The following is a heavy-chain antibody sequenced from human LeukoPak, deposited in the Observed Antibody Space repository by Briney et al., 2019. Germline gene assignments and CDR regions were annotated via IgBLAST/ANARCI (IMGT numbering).Heavy chain of an antibody. Sequence: SETLSLTCTVSGYSISSGYYWGWIRQPPGKGLEWIGSIYHSGSTYYNPSLKSRVTISVDTSKNQFSLKLSSVTAADTAVYYCARRQRWLQGLDYWGQGTLVTVSS. CDR1: GYSISSGYY. D-gene: IGHD5-24*01. V-gene: IGHV4-38-2*02. CDR2: IYHSGST. J-gene: IGHJ4*02. CDR3: ARRQRWLQGLDY.